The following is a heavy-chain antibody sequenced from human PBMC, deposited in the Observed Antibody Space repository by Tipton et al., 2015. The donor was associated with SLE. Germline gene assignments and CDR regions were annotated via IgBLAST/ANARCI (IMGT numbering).Heavy chain of an antibody. V-gene: IGHV1-46*01. D-gene: IGHD4/OR15-4a*01. Sequence: QVQLVQSGAEVKKPGASVKVSCKASGYTFTSSYMHWVRQAPGQGLEWMGFINPSDNHRNYAQNFRGRLTMTRDTSTSTVYMELTSLRSEDTALYYCARVRNDYGGPHFDYWGQGTLVTVSS. CDR3: ARVRNDYGGPHFDY. CDR1: GYTFTSSY. J-gene: IGHJ4*02. CDR2: INPSDNHR.